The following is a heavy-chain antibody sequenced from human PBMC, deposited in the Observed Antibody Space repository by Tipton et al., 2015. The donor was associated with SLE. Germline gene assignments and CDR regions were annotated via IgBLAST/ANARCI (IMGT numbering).Heavy chain of an antibody. Sequence: QSGPEVKKPGASVKVSCKASGYTFTGYYMHWVRQAPGQGLEWMGWINPNSGSTSYAQKFQGRVTMTRDTSISTAYMELSRLRSEDTAVYYCARDGCSSTSCYHYYYGMDVWGQGTTVTVSS. CDR2: INPNSGST. V-gene: IGHV1-2*02. J-gene: IGHJ6*02. D-gene: IGHD2-2*01. CDR3: ARDGCSSTSCYHYYYGMDV. CDR1: GYTFTGYY.